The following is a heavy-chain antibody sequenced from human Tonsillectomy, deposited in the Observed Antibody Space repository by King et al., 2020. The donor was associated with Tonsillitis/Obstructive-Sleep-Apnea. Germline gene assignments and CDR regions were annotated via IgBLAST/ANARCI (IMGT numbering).Heavy chain of an antibody. J-gene: IGHJ6*03. Sequence: QLQESGPGLVKPSETLSLTCSVSGGSVSSNNYYWGWIRQPPGKGLEWIWSTPSSGNTYYNPSLKSLVTISVDTSKNQFSLKLSSVAAADTAVYYGARLPSYSHIDVWGKGTPGTVSS. V-gene: IGHV4-39*01. CDR1: GGSVSSNNYY. CDR3: ARLPSYSHIDV. CDR2: TPSSGNT.